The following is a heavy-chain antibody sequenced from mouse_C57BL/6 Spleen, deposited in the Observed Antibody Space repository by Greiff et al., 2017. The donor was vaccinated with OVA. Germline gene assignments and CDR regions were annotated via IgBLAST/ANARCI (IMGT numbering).Heavy chain of an antibody. CDR2: IDPDTGGT. CDR1: GYTFTDYE. V-gene: IGHV1-15*01. D-gene: IGHD2-10*01. J-gene: IGHJ3*01. CDR3: TRSLSYYGNYGAFAY. Sequence: QVQLQQSGAELVRPGASVTLSCKASGYTFTDYEMHWVKQTPVHGLEWIGAIDPDTGGTAYNQKFKGKAILTADKSSSTAYMELRSLTSEDSAVYYCTRSLSYYGNYGAFAYWGQGTLVTVSA.